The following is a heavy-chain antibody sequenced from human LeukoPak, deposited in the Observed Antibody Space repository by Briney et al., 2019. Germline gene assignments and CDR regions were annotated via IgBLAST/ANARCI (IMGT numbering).Heavy chain of an antibody. V-gene: IGHV3-21*04. CDR2: ISSSSSYI. D-gene: IGHD2-15*01. Sequence: GGSLRLSCAASGFTFSSYSMNWVRQAPGKGLEWVSSISSSSSYIYYADSVKGRFTISRDNAKNSLYLQMNSLRAEDTAVYYCAKSHIVVVVAATGNWFDPWGQGTLVTVSS. CDR1: GFTFSSYS. CDR3: AKSHIVVVVAATGNWFDP. J-gene: IGHJ5*02.